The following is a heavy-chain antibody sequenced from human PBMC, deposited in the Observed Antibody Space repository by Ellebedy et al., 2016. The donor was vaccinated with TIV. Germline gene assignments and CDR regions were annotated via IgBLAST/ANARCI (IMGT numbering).Heavy chain of an antibody. CDR3: ACTVAGRPYFDY. CDR2: INHSGST. D-gene: IGHD6-19*01. V-gene: IGHV4-34*01. CDR1: GGSFSGYY. Sequence: SETLSLXXAVYGGSFSGYYWSWIRQPPGKGLEWIGEINHSGSTNYNPSLKSRVTISVDTSKKQFSLKLSSVTAADTAVYYCACTVAGRPYFDYWGQGTLVTVSS. J-gene: IGHJ4*02.